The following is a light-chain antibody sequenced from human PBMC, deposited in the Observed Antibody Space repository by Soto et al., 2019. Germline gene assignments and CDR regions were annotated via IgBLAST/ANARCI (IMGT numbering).Light chain of an antibody. V-gene: IGKV3-20*01. Sequence: IVLTQSPGTLSLSPGERATLSCRASQSVRSNYLAWYQQKPGQAPSLLIYGTSGRTGGTPDRFTGSGSGTDFTLTISRLEPEDFAVYFCQQYGDSPVTFGQGTKLEIK. CDR1: QSVRSNY. J-gene: IGKJ2*01. CDR3: QQYGDSPVT. CDR2: GTS.